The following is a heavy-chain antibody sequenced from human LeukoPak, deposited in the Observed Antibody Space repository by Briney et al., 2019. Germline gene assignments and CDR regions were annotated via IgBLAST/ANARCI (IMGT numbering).Heavy chain of an antibody. Sequence: GESLKISCKGSGYSFTSYCIGWVRQMPGKGLEWMGIICPGDSDTRYSPSFQGQVTISADKSISTAYLQWSSLKASDTAMYYCARRTQGYCSSTSCSPENWFDPWGQGTLVTVSS. D-gene: IGHD2-2*01. CDR3: ARRTQGYCSSTSCSPENWFDP. J-gene: IGHJ5*02. V-gene: IGHV5-51*01. CDR1: GYSFTSYC. CDR2: ICPGDSDT.